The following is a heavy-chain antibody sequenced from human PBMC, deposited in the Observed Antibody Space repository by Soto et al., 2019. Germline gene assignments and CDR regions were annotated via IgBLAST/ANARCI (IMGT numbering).Heavy chain of an antibody. Sequence: RASVKVSCKASGYTFTSYYMHWVRQAPGQGLEWMGIINPSGGSTSYAQKFQGRVTMTRDTSTSTVYMELSSLRSEDTAVYYCARILWFGELLVGEDAFDTWGRGQMVTV. J-gene: IGHJ3*02. V-gene: IGHV1-46*01. CDR1: GYTFTSYY. CDR2: INPSGGST. CDR3: ARILWFGELLVGEDAFDT. D-gene: IGHD3-10*01.